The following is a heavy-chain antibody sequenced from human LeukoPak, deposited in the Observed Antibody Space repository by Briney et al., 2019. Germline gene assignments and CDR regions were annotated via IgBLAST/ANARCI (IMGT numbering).Heavy chain of an antibody. CDR2: ISAYNGNT. Sequence: ASVKVSCEASGYTFTSYGISWVRQAPGQGLEWMGWISAYNGNTNYAQKLQGRVTMTEDTSTDTAYMELSSLRSEDTAVYYCATDPMGGYSYGYYIWGQGTLVTVSS. V-gene: IGHV1-18*01. CDR1: GYTFTSYG. CDR3: ATDPMGGYSYGYYI. D-gene: IGHD5-18*01. J-gene: IGHJ4*02.